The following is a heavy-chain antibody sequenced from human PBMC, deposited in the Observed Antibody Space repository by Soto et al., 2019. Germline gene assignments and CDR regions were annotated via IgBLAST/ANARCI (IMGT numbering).Heavy chain of an antibody. Sequence: EVQLVESGGGLVQPGGSLRLSCAASGFTFSSYEMNWVRQAPGKGLEWVSYISSSGSTIYYADSVKGRFTISRDNAKNSLYLQMNSLRAEDTAVYYCARGLFYDSSGYLNWFDPWGQGTLVTVSS. CDR2: ISSSGSTI. V-gene: IGHV3-48*03. CDR3: ARGLFYDSSGYLNWFDP. J-gene: IGHJ5*02. CDR1: GFTFSSYE. D-gene: IGHD3-22*01.